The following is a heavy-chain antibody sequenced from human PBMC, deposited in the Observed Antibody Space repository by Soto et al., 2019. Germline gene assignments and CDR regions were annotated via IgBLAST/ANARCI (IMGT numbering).Heavy chain of an antibody. CDR2: INGDGTT. CDR3: GRGSGPRGRPY. D-gene: IGHD6-25*01. Sequence: GGSLRLSCAASGFIFNNYWMHWVRQAPGKGLVWVARINGDGTTTYVDSVKGRLTISRDNAKNMVYLQMNSLRAEDTAMYYCGRGSGPRGRPYWGQGISVTVSS. J-gene: IGHJ4*02. CDR1: GFIFNNYW. V-gene: IGHV3-74*01.